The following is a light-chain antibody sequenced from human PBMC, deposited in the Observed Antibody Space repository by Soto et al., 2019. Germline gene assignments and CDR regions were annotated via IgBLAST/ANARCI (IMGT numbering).Light chain of an antibody. CDR3: SSYTSSSAV. Sequence: QSALTQPASVSGSPGQSLTISCTGTSSDIGVYNYVSWYQQHPGKAPKLMIYEVTNRPSGVSNRFSGSKSGNTASLTISGLQAEDEADYYCSSYTSSSAVFGGGTKLTVL. V-gene: IGLV2-14*01. J-gene: IGLJ2*01. CDR2: EVT. CDR1: SSDIGVYNY.